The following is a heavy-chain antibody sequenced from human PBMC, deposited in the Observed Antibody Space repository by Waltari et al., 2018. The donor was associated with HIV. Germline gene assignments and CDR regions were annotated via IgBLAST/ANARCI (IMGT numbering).Heavy chain of an antibody. CDR3: VRGSSRFYSSSLGYFDF. D-gene: IGHD3-3*01. J-gene: IGHJ4*02. CDR2: ISQSGST. V-gene: IGHV4-30-4*01. CDR1: GGSITSGAYY. Sequence: VLPQESGPGLLQPSQTLTPARTVSGGSITSGAYYWICVRRPPGKGLDWIGYISQSGSTDYNPSLRSRVSMSGDTSKNQFSLRLRSVTAAVTAVYYGVRGSSRFYSSSLGYFDFWGQGTPVTVSS.